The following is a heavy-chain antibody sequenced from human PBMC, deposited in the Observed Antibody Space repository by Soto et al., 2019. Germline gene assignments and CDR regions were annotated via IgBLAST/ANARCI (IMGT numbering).Heavy chain of an antibody. D-gene: IGHD5-18*01. V-gene: IGHV3-23*01. CDR2: ISGSGGST. Sequence: EVQLLESGGGLVQPGGSLRLSCAASGFTFSSYAMSWVRQAPGKGLEWVSAISGSGGSTYYADSVKGRFTISRDNYKNTLYLKMNSLRAEDTAVYYCAKVWALAAMAPGDYWGQGTLVTVSS. CDR3: AKVWALAAMAPGDY. CDR1: GFTFSSYA. J-gene: IGHJ4*02.